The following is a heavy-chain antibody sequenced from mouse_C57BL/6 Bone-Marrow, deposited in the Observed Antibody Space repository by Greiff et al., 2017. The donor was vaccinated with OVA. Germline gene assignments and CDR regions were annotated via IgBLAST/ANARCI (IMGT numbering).Heavy chain of an antibody. Sequence: VQLQQSGPELVKPGASVKISCKASGYAFSSSWMNWVKQRPGKGLEWIGRIYPGDGDTNYNGKFKGKATLTADKSSSTAYMQLSSLTSEDSAVYFCARASYSNSGFAYWGQGTLVTVSA. CDR2: IYPGDGDT. D-gene: IGHD2-5*01. J-gene: IGHJ3*01. CDR1: GYAFSSSW. V-gene: IGHV1-82*01. CDR3: ARASYSNSGFAY.